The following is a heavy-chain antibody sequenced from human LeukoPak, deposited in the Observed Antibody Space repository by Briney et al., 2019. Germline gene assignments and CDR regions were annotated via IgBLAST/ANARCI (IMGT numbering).Heavy chain of an antibody. CDR3: ARVWGYYDSSGYYSFDY. D-gene: IGHD3-22*01. J-gene: IGHJ4*02. CDR2: INPNSGGT. V-gene: IGHV1-2*02. CDR1: GYTFTGYY. Sequence: ASVKVSCKASGYTFTGYYMHWVRQAPGQGLEWMGWINPNSGGTNYAQKFQGRVTMTRDTSISTAYMELSRLRSDDTAVYYCARVWGYYDSSGYYSFDYWGQGTLVTVSS.